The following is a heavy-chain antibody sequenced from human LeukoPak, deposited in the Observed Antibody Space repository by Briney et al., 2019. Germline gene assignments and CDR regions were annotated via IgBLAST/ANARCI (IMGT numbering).Heavy chain of an antibody. CDR1: GLTFSGYW. D-gene: IGHD2-8*02. Sequence: GGSLRLSCAASGLTFSGYWLTWVRQAPGKGLEWVANIKQDGSEKYYVDSVKGRFTISRDNADNSLYLQMTSLRVEDTAVYFCASRYCTGVNCFAASYICMDVWGKGTTVTVSS. CDR2: IKQDGSEK. V-gene: IGHV3-7*01. J-gene: IGHJ6*03. CDR3: ASRYCTGVNCFAASYICMDV.